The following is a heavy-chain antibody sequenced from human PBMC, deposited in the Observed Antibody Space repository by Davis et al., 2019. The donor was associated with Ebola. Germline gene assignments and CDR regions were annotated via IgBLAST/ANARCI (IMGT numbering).Heavy chain of an antibody. D-gene: IGHD2-15*01. J-gene: IGHJ6*04. Sequence: AASVKVSCKASGYTFTGYDINWVRQATGQGLEWMGIINSSGGSTSYAQKFQGRVTMTRDTSTSTVYMELSSLRSEDMAVYYCAREAVVVVAATAYYYYGMDVWGKGTTVTVSS. V-gene: IGHV1-46*01. CDR1: GYTFTGYD. CDR2: INSSGGST. CDR3: AREAVVVVAATAYYYYGMDV.